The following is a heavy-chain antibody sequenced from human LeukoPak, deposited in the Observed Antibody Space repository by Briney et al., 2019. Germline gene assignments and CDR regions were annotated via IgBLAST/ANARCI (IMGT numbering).Heavy chain of an antibody. J-gene: IGHJ4*02. D-gene: IGHD5-24*01. Sequence: GGSLRLSCAASGFTFSRHGMNWVRQAPGKGVEWVSGISANGVITYYADSVKGGFTISRDNSKGTVYLQMNILRPEYTAVYYCAKDYAWIQFGNWGRGTLVTVSS. CDR2: ISANGVIT. V-gene: IGHV3-23*01. CDR1: GFTFSRHG. CDR3: AKDYAWIQFGN.